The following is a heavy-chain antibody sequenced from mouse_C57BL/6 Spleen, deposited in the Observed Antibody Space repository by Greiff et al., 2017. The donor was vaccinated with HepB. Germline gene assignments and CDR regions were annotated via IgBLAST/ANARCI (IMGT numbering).Heavy chain of an antibody. D-gene: IGHD1-1*02. V-gene: IGHV5-17*01. CDR2: ISSGSSTI. Sequence: DVHLVESGGGLVKPGGSLKLSCAASGFTFSDYGMHWVRQAPEKGLEWVAYISSGSSTIYYADTVKGRFTISRDNAKNTLFLQMTSLRSEDTAMYYCARGGGSAMDYWGQGTSVTVSS. CDR1: GFTFSDYG. CDR3: ARGGGSAMDY. J-gene: IGHJ4*01.